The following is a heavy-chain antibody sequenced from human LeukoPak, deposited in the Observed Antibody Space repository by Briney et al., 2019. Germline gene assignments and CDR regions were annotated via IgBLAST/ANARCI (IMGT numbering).Heavy chain of an antibody. CDR2: INHSGST. V-gene: IGHV4-34*01. Sequence: SETLSLTCAVYGGSFSGYYWSWIRQPPGKGLEWIGEINHSGSTNYNPSLKSRVTISVDTSKNQFSLKLSSVTAADTAVYYCARDRASTYDWGQGILVTVSS. D-gene: IGHD5-18*01. CDR1: GGSFSGYY. CDR3: ARDRASTYD. J-gene: IGHJ4*02.